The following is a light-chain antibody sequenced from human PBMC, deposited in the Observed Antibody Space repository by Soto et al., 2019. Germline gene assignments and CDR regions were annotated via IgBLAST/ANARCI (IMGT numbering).Light chain of an antibody. CDR2: DTS. J-gene: IGLJ3*02. Sequence: QAVVTQEPSLTVSPGGTVTLTCGSSTGSVTSGHYPYWFQQKPGQAPRTLIYDTSNKHSWTPARFSGSLLGGKAALTLSGAQPEDEAEYYCLLSYSGARWVFGGGTKVPS. V-gene: IGLV7-46*01. CDR1: TGSVTSGHY. CDR3: LLSYSGARWV.